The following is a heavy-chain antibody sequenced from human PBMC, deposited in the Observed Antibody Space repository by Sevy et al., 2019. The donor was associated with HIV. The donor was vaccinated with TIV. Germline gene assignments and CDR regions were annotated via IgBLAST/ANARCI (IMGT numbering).Heavy chain of an antibody. V-gene: IGHV3-30-3*01. J-gene: IGHJ4*02. D-gene: IGHD3-10*01. CDR3: ARDRVEAVRGVITYFLDY. CDR2: ISYDGSNK. CDR1: GFTFSSYA. Sequence: RGCLRLSCAASGFTFSSYAMHWVRQAPGKGLEWVAVISYDGSNKYYADSVKGRFTISRDNSKNTLYLQMNSLRAEDTAVYYCARDRVEAVRGVITYFLDYWGQGTLVTVSS.